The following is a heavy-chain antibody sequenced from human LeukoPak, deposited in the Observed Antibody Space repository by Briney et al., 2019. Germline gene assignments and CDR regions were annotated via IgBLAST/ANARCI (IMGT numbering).Heavy chain of an antibody. J-gene: IGHJ4*02. CDR3: AGDPGIAAAMYYFDF. Sequence: GRSLTLSCAASGFTFSHHGIHWVRQAPGKGLEWVALISSDGSNDYYTDSVKGRFTISRDNSQNTLSLHMSSLTAEDTAVYYCAGDPGIAAAMYYFDFWGQGTLVTVSS. D-gene: IGHD6-25*01. V-gene: IGHV3-30*05. CDR2: ISSDGSND. CDR1: GFTFSHHG.